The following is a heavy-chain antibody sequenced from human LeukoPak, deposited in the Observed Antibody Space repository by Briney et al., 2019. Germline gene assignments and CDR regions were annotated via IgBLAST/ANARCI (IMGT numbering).Heavy chain of an antibody. CDR1: GGSISSSSYY. D-gene: IGHD5-18*01. J-gene: IGHJ4*02. V-gene: IGHV4-39*07. CDR2: IYYSGST. CDR3: ARSGPGGSLYSSPFDY. Sequence: PSETLSLTCTVSGGSISSSSYYWGWIRQPPGKGLEWIGSIYYSGSTNYNPSLKSRVTISVDTSKNQFSLKLSSVTAADTAVYYCARSGPGGSLYSSPFDYWGQGTLVTVSS.